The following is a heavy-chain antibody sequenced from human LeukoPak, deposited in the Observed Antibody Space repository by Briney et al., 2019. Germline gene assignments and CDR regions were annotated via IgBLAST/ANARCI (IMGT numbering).Heavy chain of an antibody. V-gene: IGHV4-59*01. D-gene: IGHD6-19*01. CDR2: IYDSGTT. CDR1: GDSISSYY. CDR3: AALSIPVAGGSDY. J-gene: IGHJ4*02. Sequence: SETLSLTCTVSGDSISSYYWSWIRQPPGKGLEWIGYIYDSGTTNFNPSLKSRVTISIDTSKNQFSLKLSSLTAADTAVYYCAALSIPVAGGSDYWGQGTLVTVSS.